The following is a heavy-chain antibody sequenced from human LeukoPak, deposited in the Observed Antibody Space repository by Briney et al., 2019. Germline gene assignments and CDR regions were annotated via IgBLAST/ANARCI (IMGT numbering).Heavy chain of an antibody. V-gene: IGHV3-7*01. J-gene: IGHJ4*02. CDR1: GFSFSGYW. D-gene: IGHD1-26*01. CDR3: ARPSQYSGSYFDS. Sequence: GGSLRLSCAASGFSFSGYWMGWVHQAPEKGLEWVANIAHDGSEKKYVDSVRGHFTISRDNAKNTLYLQINSLTVEDTGVYYCARPSQYSGSYFDSWGQGTLVTVSS. CDR2: IAHDGSEK.